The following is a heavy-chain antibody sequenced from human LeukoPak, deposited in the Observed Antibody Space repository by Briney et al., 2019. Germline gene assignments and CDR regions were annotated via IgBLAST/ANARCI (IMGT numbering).Heavy chain of an antibody. Sequence: GGSLRLSCAASGFTFSSYWMHWVRQAPGKGLVWVSRINSDGSSTSYADSVKGRFTISRDNAKNTLYLQMNSLRAEDTAVYYCARVLERGYSYGYGNFFYYYYYGMDVWGQGTTVTVSS. J-gene: IGHJ6*02. D-gene: IGHD5-18*01. CDR3: ARVLERGYSYGYGNFFYYYYYGMDV. CDR1: GFTFSSYW. V-gene: IGHV3-74*01. CDR2: INSDGSST.